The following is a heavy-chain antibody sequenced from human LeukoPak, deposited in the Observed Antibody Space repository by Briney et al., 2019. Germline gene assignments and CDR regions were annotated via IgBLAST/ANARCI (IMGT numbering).Heavy chain of an antibody. D-gene: IGHD6-19*01. V-gene: IGHV4-34*01. CDR3: ARAMPYFYGSIAVPGTIDY. CDR2: INHSGST. J-gene: IGHJ4*02. CDR1: GETFIHNF. Sequence: SETLSLTCAVYGETFIHNFWTWIRQPPGKGLEWIGQINHSGSTYYNPSLKSRVTILVDTSKNQFSLKLTSVSAADTAVYYCARAMPYFYGSIAVPGTIDYWGQGILVTVSS.